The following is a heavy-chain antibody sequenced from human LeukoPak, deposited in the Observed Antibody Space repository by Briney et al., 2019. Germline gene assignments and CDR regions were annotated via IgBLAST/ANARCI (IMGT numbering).Heavy chain of an antibody. J-gene: IGHJ4*02. CDR1: GYTFTSYY. Sequence: GASVKVSCKASGYTFTSYYMHWVRKAPGQGLEWMGIINPSGGSTSYAQKFQGRVTMTRDTSTSTVYMELSSLRSEDTAVYYCARAQRWLQPFDYWGQGTLVTVSS. CDR2: INPSGGST. D-gene: IGHD5-24*01. CDR3: ARAQRWLQPFDY. V-gene: IGHV1-46*01.